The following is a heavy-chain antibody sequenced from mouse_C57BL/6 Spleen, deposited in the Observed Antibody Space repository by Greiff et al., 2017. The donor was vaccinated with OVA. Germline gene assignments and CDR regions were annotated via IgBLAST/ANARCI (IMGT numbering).Heavy chain of an antibody. CDR2: IDPSDSYT. V-gene: IGHV1-50*01. Sequence: QVQLQQPGAELVKPGASVKLSCKASGYTFTSYWMQWVKQRPGQGLEWIGEIDPSDSYTNYNQKFKGKATLTVDTSSSTAYMQLSSLTSEDSAVYYCARGEGGYYGSSPFAYWGQGTLVTVSA. CDR1: GYTFTSYW. D-gene: IGHD1-1*01. J-gene: IGHJ3*01. CDR3: ARGEGGYYGSSPFAY.